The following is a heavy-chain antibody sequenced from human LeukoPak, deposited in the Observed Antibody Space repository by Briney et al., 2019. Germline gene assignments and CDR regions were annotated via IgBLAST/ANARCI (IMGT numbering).Heavy chain of an antibody. CDR1: GFTFNDYA. CDR2: ISWNSGSI. J-gene: IGHJ4*02. D-gene: IGHD6-6*01. CDR3: ARGGGLIAARPFDY. Sequence: GGSLRLSCAASGFTFNDYAMHWVRQAPGKGLEWVSGISWNSGSIGYADSVKGRFTISRDNAKNSLYLQMNSLRAEDTAVYYCARGGGLIAARPFDYWGQGTLVTVSS. V-gene: IGHV3-9*01.